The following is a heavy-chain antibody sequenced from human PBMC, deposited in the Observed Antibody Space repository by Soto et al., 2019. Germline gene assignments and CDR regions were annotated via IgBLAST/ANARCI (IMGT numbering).Heavy chain of an antibody. CDR1: GGSISSGGYS. J-gene: IGHJ5*02. D-gene: IGHD1-1*01. CDR2: IYHSGST. Sequence: QLQLQESGSGLVRPSQTLSLTCAVSGGSISSGGYSWNWIRQPPGKGLEWIGYIYHSGSTLYNPSIKTRVTLSVDKSKNQSSLKLSAVTAADTAVYYCAREQLEGNWFDPWGQGTLVTVSS. CDR3: AREQLEGNWFDP. V-gene: IGHV4-30-2*01.